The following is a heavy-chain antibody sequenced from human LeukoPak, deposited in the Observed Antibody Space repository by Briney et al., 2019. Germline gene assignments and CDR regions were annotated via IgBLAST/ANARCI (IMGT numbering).Heavy chain of an antibody. CDR1: GFRFSNYA. D-gene: IGHD4-11*01. J-gene: IGHJ4*02. CDR3: AKERTRGDYTH. CDR2: ISGSGGST. V-gene: IGHV3-23*01. Sequence: SGGSLRLSCAASGFRFSNYAMSWVRQAPGKGLEWVSAISGSGGSTYYADSVKGRFTISRDNSKNTLYLQMNSLRTEDTAVYYCAKERTRGDYTHWGQGTLVTVSS.